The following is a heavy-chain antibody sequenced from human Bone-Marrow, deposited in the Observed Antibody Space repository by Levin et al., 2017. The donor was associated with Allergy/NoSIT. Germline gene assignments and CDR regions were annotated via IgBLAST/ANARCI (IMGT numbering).Heavy chain of an antibody. V-gene: IGHV4-61*01. CDR1: GVSVSSGSHY. CDR3: ARDGVGPAAGSLAD. Sequence: PSETLSLTCTVSGVSVSSGSHYWSWVRQPPGKGPEWIGYMLYSGASRYKSSLRSRVSISIDTAQNQFSLTLNSVTAADPAVYYCARDGVGPAAGSLADWGQGTLVTVSS. D-gene: IGHD6-13*01. J-gene: IGHJ4*02. CDR2: MLYSGAS.